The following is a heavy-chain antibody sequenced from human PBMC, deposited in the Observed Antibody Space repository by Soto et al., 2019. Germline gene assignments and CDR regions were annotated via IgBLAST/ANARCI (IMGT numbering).Heavy chain of an antibody. D-gene: IGHD4-4*01. CDR1: GFTFSSYA. V-gene: IGHV3-30-3*01. CDR3: ATYSSFDY. J-gene: IGHJ4*02. Sequence: PVGSLRVSCAASGFTFSSYAMHWVRQAPGKGLEWVAVISYDGSNKYYADSVKGRFTISRDNSKNTLYLQMNSLRAEDTAVYYCATYSSFDYWGQGTLVTVSS. CDR2: ISYDGSNK.